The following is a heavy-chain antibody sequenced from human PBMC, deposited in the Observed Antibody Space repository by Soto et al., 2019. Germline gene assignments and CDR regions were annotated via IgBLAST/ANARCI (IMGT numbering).Heavy chain of an antibody. CDR1: GGSISSGGYY. Sequence: QVQLQESGPGLVKPSQTLSLTCTVSGGSISSGGYYWSWIRHHPWKGLEWIGYIYYSGSTYYNPSLKSRVTISVDTSKNQFSLKLSSVTAADTAVYYCARAHYPSGSYPFLDYWGQGTLVTVSS. D-gene: IGHD1-26*01. CDR2: IYYSGST. J-gene: IGHJ4*02. V-gene: IGHV4-31*03. CDR3: ARAHYPSGSYPFLDY.